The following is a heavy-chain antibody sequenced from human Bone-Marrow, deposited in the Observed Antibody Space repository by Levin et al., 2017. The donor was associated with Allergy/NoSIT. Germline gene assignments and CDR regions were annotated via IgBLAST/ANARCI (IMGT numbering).Heavy chain of an antibody. D-gene: IGHD6-19*01. CDR2: ISAYNGDT. J-gene: IGHJ4*02. Sequence: GESLKISCKASGYTFNNYGMSWVRQAPGQGLEWMGWISAYNGDTAYAQKFQGRVTLTTDTSTNTAYMELRSLRSDDTAVYFCARADMGAVAGTPREDWGQGTLVTVSS. V-gene: IGHV1-18*01. CDR1: GYTFNNYG. CDR3: ARADMGAVAGTPRED.